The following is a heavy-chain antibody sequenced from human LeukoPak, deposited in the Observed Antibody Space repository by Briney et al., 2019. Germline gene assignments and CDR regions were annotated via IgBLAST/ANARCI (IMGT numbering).Heavy chain of an antibody. D-gene: IGHD6-13*01. J-gene: IGHJ4*02. CDR1: EFTFSDYY. CDR2: ISSSGSTI. Sequence: GGSLRLSCAASEFTFSDYYMSWIRQAPGKGLEWVSYISSSGSTIYYADSVKGRFTISRDNAKNSLYLQMNSLRAEDTAVYYCARDLLIAAALDQYYFDYWGQGTLVTVSS. V-gene: IGHV3-11*04. CDR3: ARDLLIAAALDQYYFDY.